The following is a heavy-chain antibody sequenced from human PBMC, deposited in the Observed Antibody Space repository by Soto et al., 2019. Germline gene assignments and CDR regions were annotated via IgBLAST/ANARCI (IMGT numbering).Heavy chain of an antibody. CDR2: IIPIIGTA. D-gene: IGHD3-16*01. CDR1: GGPFSSYS. CDR3: ARPFQSWPGGWYFDL. Sequence: VQLVQSGAEVKKPGSSVKVSCKASGGPFSSYSINWVRQAPGQGLEWMGGIIPIIGTANYAQKFQGRVTLTADESTSTAHMELSSLRNEDTAVYYCARPFQSWPGGWYFDLWGRGTLVTVSS. J-gene: IGHJ2*01. V-gene: IGHV1-69*01.